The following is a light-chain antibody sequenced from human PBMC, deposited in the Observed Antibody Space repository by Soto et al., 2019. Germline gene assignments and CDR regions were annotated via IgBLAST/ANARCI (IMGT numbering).Light chain of an antibody. Sequence: EIVLTQSPGTLSLSPGERATLSCRASQSVSSSYLAWYQQKPGQAPRLLIYGASSRATGIPDRFSGSVSGTDFTLYISRLEPEDFAVYYCQQYGSSPRAFGQVTKVDIK. CDR1: QSVSSSY. V-gene: IGKV3-20*01. J-gene: IGKJ1*01. CDR3: QQYGSSPRA. CDR2: GAS.